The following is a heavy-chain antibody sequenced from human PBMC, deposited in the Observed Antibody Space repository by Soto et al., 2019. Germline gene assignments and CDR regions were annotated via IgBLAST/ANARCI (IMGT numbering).Heavy chain of an antibody. CDR2: ISGSGGST. D-gene: IGHD3-3*01. J-gene: IGHJ5*02. V-gene: IGHV3-23*01. Sequence: GGSLRLSCAASGFTFSSYAMSWVRQAPGKGLEWVSAISGSGGSTYYADSVKGRFTISRDNSKNTLYLQMNSLRAEDTAVYYCAKSPVRFLEWSKGNWFDPWGQGTLVTVSS. CDR1: GFTFSSYA. CDR3: AKSPVRFLEWSKGNWFDP.